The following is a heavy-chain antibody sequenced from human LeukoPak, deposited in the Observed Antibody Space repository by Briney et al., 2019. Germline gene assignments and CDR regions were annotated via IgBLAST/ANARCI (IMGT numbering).Heavy chain of an antibody. CDR1: GYTFTDFY. D-gene: IGHD5-12*01. CDR3: ARLNSGYDYFDY. CDR2: INPDSGGT. J-gene: IGHJ4*02. V-gene: IGHV1-2*02. Sequence: ASVKVSCKASGYTFTDFYMHWVRQAPGQGLEWMGWINPDSGGTNYAQKFQGRVTVTRDTSISTAYMELSRLKSDDTAVYYCARLNSGYDYFDYWGQGTLVTVSS.